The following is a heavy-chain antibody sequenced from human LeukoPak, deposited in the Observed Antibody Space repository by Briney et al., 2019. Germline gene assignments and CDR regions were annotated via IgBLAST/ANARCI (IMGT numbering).Heavy chain of an antibody. CDR1: GFTFSSYE. D-gene: IGHD4-17*01. CDR2: NSSSGSTI. V-gene: IGHV3-48*03. J-gene: IGHJ5*02. CDR3: ARDTNGDGWFDP. Sequence: GGSLRLSCAASGFTFSSYEMNWVRQAPGKGLEWVSYNSSSGSTIYYADSVKGRFTISRDNAKNSLYLQMNSLRAEDTSVYYCARDTNGDGWFDPWGQGTLVTVSS.